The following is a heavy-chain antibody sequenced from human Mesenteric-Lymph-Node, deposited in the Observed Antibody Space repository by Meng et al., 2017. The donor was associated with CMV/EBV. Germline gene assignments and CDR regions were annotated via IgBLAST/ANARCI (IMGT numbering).Heavy chain of an antibody. V-gene: IGHV3-7*03. CDR1: GITFGSSW. Sequence: GGSLRLSCVASGITFGSSWMSWVRQSPGKGLEWMANINPDGSTKNYVDSVKGRFTISRDNSKNTLYLQMNSLRADDTAVYYCARGGISGFDYWGQGTLVTVSS. D-gene: IGHD3-10*01. CDR3: ARGGISGFDY. CDR2: INPDGSTK. J-gene: IGHJ4*02.